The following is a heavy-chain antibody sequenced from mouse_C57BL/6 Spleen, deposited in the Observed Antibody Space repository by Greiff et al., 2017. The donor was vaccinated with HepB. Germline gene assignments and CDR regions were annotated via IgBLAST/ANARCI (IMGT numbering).Heavy chain of an antibody. Sequence: QVQLQQSGPELVKPGASVKISCKASGYAFSSSWMNWVKQRPGKGLEWIGRIYPGDGDTNYNGKFKGKATLTADKSSSTAYMQLSSLTSEDSAVYFCAKEGIYYGYGHYFDYWGQGTTLTVSS. D-gene: IGHD2-2*01. V-gene: IGHV1-82*01. CDR1: GYAFSSSW. J-gene: IGHJ2*01. CDR3: AKEGIYYGYGHYFDY. CDR2: IYPGDGDT.